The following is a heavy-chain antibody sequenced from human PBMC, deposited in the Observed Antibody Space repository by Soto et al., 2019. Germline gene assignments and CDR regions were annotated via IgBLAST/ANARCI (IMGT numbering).Heavy chain of an antibody. Sequence: QVQLQQWGAGLLKPSETLSLTCAVYGGSFSGYYWSWIRQPPGKGLEWIGEINHSGSTNYNPPLKSRVTISVDTSKNQFSLKLSSVTAADTAVYYCARGPKSEYDYIWGSYRHDYWGQGTLVTVSS. D-gene: IGHD3-16*02. CDR1: GGSFSGYY. CDR2: INHSGST. V-gene: IGHV4-34*01. CDR3: ARGPKSEYDYIWGSYRHDY. J-gene: IGHJ4*02.